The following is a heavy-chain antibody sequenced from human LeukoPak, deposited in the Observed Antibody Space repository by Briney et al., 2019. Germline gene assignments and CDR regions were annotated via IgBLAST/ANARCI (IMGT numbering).Heavy chain of an antibody. J-gene: IGHJ4*02. CDR3: ASLAPGDY. CDR1: GFTFSSYS. Sequence: GESLRLSCAASGFTFSSYSMNWVRQAPGKGLEWVSYISSSSSTIYYADSVKGRFTISRDNAKNSLYLQMNSLRAEDTAVYYCASLAPGDYWGQGTLVTVSS. CDR2: ISSSSSTI. V-gene: IGHV3-48*01.